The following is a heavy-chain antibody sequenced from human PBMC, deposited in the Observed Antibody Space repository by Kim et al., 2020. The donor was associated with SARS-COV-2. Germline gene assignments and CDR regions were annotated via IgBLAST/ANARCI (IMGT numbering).Heavy chain of an antibody. CDR2: IIGSGTTI. CDR3: ARGPNYRHFDY. J-gene: IGHJ4*02. V-gene: IGHV3-48*03. D-gene: IGHD4-4*01. CDR1: GFTFSSYE. Sequence: GGSLRLSCTASGFTFSSYEMNWVRQAPGKGLEWVSYIIGSGTTIYYADSVRGRFTISRDNAKNSLFLQMNSLRAEDTAVYYCARGPNYRHFDYWGEATPV.